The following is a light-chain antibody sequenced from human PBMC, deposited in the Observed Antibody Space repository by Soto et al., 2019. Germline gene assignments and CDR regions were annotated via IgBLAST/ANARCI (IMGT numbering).Light chain of an antibody. J-gene: IGLJ3*02. Sequence: QSALTQPRSVSGSHGQSVTISCTGSSSDVGYYNYVSWYQQHPGKAPKLIIYDVTKRPSGVPDRFSGSKSGNTASLTISGLQTEDETDYYCCSYAGSSWVFGGGTKLTVL. CDR1: SSDVGYYNY. V-gene: IGLV2-11*01. CDR2: DVT. CDR3: CSYAGSSWV.